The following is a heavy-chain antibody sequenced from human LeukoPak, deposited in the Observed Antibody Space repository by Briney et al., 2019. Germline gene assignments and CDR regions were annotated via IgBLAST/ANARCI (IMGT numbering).Heavy chain of an antibody. V-gene: IGHV1-18*01. J-gene: IGHJ4*02. D-gene: IGHD3-22*01. CDR3: ARGLDYYDKPIAY. Sequence: ASVKVSCKASDYTFTSYGISWVRRAPGQGLEWMGWISAYNGNTNYAQKFQGRVTMTTDTFTSTVYMELRSLRSDDTAVYYCARGLDYYDKPIAYWGQGTLVTVSS. CDR1: DYTFTSYG. CDR2: ISAYNGNT.